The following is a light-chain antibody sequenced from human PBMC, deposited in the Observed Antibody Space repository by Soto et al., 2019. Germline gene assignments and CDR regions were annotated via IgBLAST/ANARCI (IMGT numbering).Light chain of an antibody. CDR3: CSYAGAYTYV. J-gene: IGLJ1*01. V-gene: IGLV2-11*01. CDR1: SSDIGGYNY. CDR2: DVS. Sequence: QSVLTQPRSVSGSPGQSVTISCTGTSSDIGGYNYVSWYQQHPGTAPKVMIYDVSKRPSGVPARFSGSRSGNTASLTISGLQAEDEADYYCCSYAGAYTYVFGTGTKVTVL.